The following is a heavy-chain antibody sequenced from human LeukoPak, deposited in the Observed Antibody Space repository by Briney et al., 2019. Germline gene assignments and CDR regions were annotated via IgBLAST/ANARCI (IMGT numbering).Heavy chain of an antibody. Sequence: GGSLRLSCAASGFTFSSYAMQWVRPAPGKGLGWVGVILYEGINKYYADSVKGRFTISIDNSKNTLYLQMNSLRAEDTAVYYCARGQSITMIVVVPYFDYWGQGTLVTVSS. V-gene: IGHV3-30-3*01. CDR3: ARGQSITMIVVVPYFDY. CDR2: ILYEGINK. D-gene: IGHD3-22*01. J-gene: IGHJ4*02. CDR1: GFTFSSYA.